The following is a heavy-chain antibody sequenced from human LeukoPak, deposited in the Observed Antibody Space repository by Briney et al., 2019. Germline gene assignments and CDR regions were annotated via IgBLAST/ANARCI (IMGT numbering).Heavy chain of an antibody. CDR3: ARHLRYSWNSDY. D-gene: IGHD1-20*01. V-gene: IGHV4-39*01. CDR1: GGSISSSSYY. CDR2: IYYSGST. Sequence: SETLSLTCTVSGGSISSSSYYWGWIRQPPGKGLEWIGSIYYSGSTCYNPSLKSRVTISVDTSKSQFSLKLSSVTAADTAVYYCARHLRYSWNSDYWGQGTLVTVSS. J-gene: IGHJ4*02.